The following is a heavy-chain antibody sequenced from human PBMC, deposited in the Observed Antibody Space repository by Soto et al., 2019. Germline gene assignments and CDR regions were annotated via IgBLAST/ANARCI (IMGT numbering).Heavy chain of an antibody. V-gene: IGHV4-31*03. CDR1: GGTISSGAYY. CDR2: IYYSGST. CDR3: ARGVGSSWSFYYFDT. Sequence: PSETLSLTCTVSGGTISSGAYYWSWIRQHPGKGLEWIGHIYYSGSTYYNPSLKSRVTISVDTSKSQFSLKLSSVTAADTAVFYCARGVGSSWSFYYFDTWGQGTLVTLSS. D-gene: IGHD6-13*01. J-gene: IGHJ4*02.